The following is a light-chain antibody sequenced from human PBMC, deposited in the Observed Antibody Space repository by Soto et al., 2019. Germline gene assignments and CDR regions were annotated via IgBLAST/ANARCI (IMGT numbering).Light chain of an antibody. CDR2: EVS. Sequence: QSVLTQPASVSGSPGQSITISCTGTSSDVGSYNYVSWYQQHPGKAPALIISEVSNRPSGVSSRFSGSKSGNTASLTISGLQAEDEADYYCSSYTSSSTIFENGTKVTVL. CDR1: SSDVGSYNY. J-gene: IGLJ1*01. CDR3: SSYTSSSTI. V-gene: IGLV2-14*01.